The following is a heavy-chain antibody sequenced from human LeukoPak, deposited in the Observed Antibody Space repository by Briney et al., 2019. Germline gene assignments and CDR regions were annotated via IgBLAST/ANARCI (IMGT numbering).Heavy chain of an antibody. CDR1: GFTFSSYE. CDR3: ARKISGSYDEYIDY. Sequence: PGGSLRLSCAASGFTFSSYEMNWVRQAPGKGLEWLSYISSSGSTIYYADYVKGRFTISRDNAKNSLYLQMNNLRADDTAVYYCARKISGSYDEYIDYWGQGTLVTVSS. D-gene: IGHD1-26*01. V-gene: IGHV3-48*03. J-gene: IGHJ4*02. CDR2: ISSSGSTI.